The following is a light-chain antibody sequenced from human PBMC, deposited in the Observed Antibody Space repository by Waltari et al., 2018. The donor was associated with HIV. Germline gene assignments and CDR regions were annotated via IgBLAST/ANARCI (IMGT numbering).Light chain of an antibody. Sequence: EIVMTQSPDTLSVSPGDRATLSCRASQSVSNNLAWYQQTPGQAPRLLFYGASTRATGIPARFSGSGSGTEFTLTISSLQSEDFAVYYCQQYNNWPPITFGQGTRLEIK. CDR3: QQYNNWPPIT. V-gene: IGKV3-15*01. J-gene: IGKJ5*01. CDR1: QSVSNN. CDR2: GAS.